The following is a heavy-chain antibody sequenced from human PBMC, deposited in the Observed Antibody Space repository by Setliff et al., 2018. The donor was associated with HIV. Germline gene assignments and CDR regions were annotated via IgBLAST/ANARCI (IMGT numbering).Heavy chain of an antibody. CDR2: IYHSGST. CDR3: ARSFGNGNSRLGN. V-gene: IGHV4-38-2*01. J-gene: IGHJ4*02. Sequence: PSETLSLTCAVSGYSISSGYYWGWIRQPPGKGLEWIGSIYHSGSTCYNPSLKSRVTISVDTSKNQFSLKLSSVTAADTAVYYCARSFGNGNSRLGNWGQGTLVTVSS. D-gene: IGHD2-8*01. CDR1: GYSISSGYY.